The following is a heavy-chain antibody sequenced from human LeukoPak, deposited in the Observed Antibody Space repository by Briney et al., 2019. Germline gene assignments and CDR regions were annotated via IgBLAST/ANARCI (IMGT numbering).Heavy chain of an antibody. D-gene: IGHD6-13*01. V-gene: IGHV3-23*01. J-gene: IGHJ5*02. CDR2: ISGNGVST. CDR3: AKVNSSWYWFDP. Sequence: GGSLRLSCAASGFTFSSYAMSWVRQAPGKGLEWVSGISGNGVSTYYADSVKGRFTISRDNSKNTLYLQTNSLRAEDRAVYYCAKVNSSWYWFDPWGQGTLVTVSS. CDR1: GFTFSSYA.